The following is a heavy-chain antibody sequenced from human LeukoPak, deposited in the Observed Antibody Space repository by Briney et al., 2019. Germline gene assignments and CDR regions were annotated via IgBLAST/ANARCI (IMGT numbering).Heavy chain of an antibody. D-gene: IGHD3-10*01. CDR1: EYTFTGYY. Sequence: ASVKVPCKASEYTFTGYYMHWVRQAPGQGLEWMGWINPNSGGTNYAQKFQGRVTMTRDTSISTAYMELSRLRSDDTAVYYCASSSFGESPFDPWGREPWSPSPQ. V-gene: IGHV1-2*02. CDR2: INPNSGGT. J-gene: IGHJ5*02. CDR3: ASSSFGESPFDP.